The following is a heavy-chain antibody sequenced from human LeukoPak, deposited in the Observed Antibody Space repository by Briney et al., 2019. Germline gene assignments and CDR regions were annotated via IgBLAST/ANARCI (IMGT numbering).Heavy chain of an antibody. Sequence: SGPTLVNPTQTLTLTRTFSGFSLSTSGVGVGWIRQPPGKALEWLALIYWDDDKRYSPSLKSRVTITKDTSKNQVVLTVTNVDPADTATYYCARTGYDILTGFYRHFDYWGQGTLVTVSS. V-gene: IGHV2-5*02. CDR2: IYWDDDK. CDR1: GFSLSTSGVG. D-gene: IGHD3-9*01. J-gene: IGHJ4*02. CDR3: ARTGYDILTGFYRHFDY.